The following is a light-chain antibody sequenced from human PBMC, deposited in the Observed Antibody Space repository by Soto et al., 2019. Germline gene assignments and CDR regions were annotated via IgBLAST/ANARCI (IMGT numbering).Light chain of an antibody. J-gene: IGLJ2*01. Sequence: QLVLTQSSSASASLGSSVKLTCTLSSGHSTYIIAWHQHQPGKAPRYLMKLEGSGSYNKGSGIPDRFSGSSSGADRYLTISNLQFEDEADYYCETWDTNVVVFGGGTQLTVL. CDR2: LEGSGSY. CDR3: ETWDTNVVV. CDR1: SGHSTYI. V-gene: IGLV4-60*02.